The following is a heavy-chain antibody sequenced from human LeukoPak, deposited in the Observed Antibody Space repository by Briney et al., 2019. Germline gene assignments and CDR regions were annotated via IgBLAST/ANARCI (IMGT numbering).Heavy chain of an antibody. J-gene: IGHJ4*02. CDR2: IHPGRGDT. CDR1: GYTFTDRY. Sequence: ASVKVSCQALGYTFTDRYFHWLPQAPGQGIEWMGWIHPGRGDTNIAQKFQGRVSLTRDMSISTAYMELSRLTSDDTAVYYCARDHNWGPDYWGQGTLVSVSS. D-gene: IGHD7-27*01. V-gene: IGHV1-2*02. CDR3: ARDHNWGPDY.